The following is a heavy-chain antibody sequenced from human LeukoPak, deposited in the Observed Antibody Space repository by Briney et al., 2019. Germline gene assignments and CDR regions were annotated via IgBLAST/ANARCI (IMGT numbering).Heavy chain of an antibody. CDR1: GYTFTNYY. J-gene: IGHJ4*02. CDR3: AREGPETYNFDF. Sequence: GASVKVSCKTSGYTFTNYYKHWVRQAPGQGPEWMGITRPSSGRTSYPQKFQGRVTMTWDMSTSTFYMELSSLTSDDTAVYYCAREGPETYNFDFWGQGTLVTVSS. D-gene: IGHD1-14*01. V-gene: IGHV1-46*01. CDR2: TRPSSGRT.